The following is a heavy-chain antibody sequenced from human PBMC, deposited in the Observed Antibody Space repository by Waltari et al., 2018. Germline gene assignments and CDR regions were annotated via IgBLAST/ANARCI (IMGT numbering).Heavy chain of an antibody. CDR3: AKGSRGYTNYFFDY. V-gene: IGHV3-23*01. J-gene: IGHJ4*02. Sequence: EVQLLESAGGLVQPGGALRLSCAASGFSFMGCAMSWVRQAPGEGLGWVASISGSGATPFYADSVKGRFTIVRDNSKDTVYLQMNSLRVDDSAVYYCAKGSRGYTNYFFDYWGQGALVTVSS. CDR2: ISGSGATP. D-gene: IGHD3-16*02. CDR1: GFSFMGCA.